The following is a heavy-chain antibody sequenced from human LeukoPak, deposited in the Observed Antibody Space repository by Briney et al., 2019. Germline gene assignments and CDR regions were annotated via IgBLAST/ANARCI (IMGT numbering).Heavy chain of an antibody. V-gene: IGHV3-15*01. D-gene: IGHD3-22*01. J-gene: IGHJ4*02. CDR3: TTSYYDSSGFRA. CDR2: IKTKTDGGTI. Sequence: GGSLRLSCAASGFTLNNALMSWVRQAPGKGLEWVGRIKTKTDGGTIDYAAPVQGRSTISRDDSKNMVYLLMNSLKTEDTAVYYCTTSYYDSSGFRAWGQGTLVTVSS. CDR1: GFTLNNAL.